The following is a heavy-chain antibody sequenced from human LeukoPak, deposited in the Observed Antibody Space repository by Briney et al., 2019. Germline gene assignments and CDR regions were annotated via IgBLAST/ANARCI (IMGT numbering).Heavy chain of an antibody. Sequence: GGSLRLSCAASGFTFSSSTMTWVRQAPGKGLEWVSASHNGGATYYAGSVKGRFTVSRDNSKNTLYLQMDSLRGEDTALYYCTRDLYSDAPDYWGQGTLVTVSS. D-gene: IGHD5-12*01. J-gene: IGHJ4*02. CDR3: TRDLYSDAPDY. CDR1: GFTFSSST. CDR2: SHNGGAT. V-gene: IGHV3-23*01.